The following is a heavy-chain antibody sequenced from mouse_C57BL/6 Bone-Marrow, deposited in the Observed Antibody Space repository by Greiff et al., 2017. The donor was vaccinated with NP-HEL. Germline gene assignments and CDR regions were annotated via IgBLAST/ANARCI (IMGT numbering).Heavy chain of an antibody. CDR2: IYPGDGDT. V-gene: IGHV1-82*01. J-gene: IGHJ3*01. Sequence: VKVMESGPELVKPGASVKISCKASGYAFSSSWMNWVKQRPGKGLEWIGRIYPGDGDTNYNGKFKGKATLTADKSASTAYMQLSSLTSEDSAVYFCALLLFAYWGQGTLVTVSA. CDR3: ALLLFAY. D-gene: IGHD2-10*01. CDR1: GYAFSSSW.